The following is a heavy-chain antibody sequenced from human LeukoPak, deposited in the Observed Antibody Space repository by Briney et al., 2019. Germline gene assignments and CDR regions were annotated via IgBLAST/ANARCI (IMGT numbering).Heavy chain of an antibody. Sequence: GGSLRLSCAASGFTFSSYGMHWVRQAPGKGLEWVAVISYDGSNKYYADFVKGRFTISRDNSKNTLYLQMNSLRAEDTAVYYCAKDNYGDYGGYYYYYMDVWGKGTTVTVSS. V-gene: IGHV3-30*18. CDR3: AKDNYGDYGGYYYYYMDV. CDR2: ISYDGSNK. CDR1: GFTFSSYG. J-gene: IGHJ6*03. D-gene: IGHD4-17*01.